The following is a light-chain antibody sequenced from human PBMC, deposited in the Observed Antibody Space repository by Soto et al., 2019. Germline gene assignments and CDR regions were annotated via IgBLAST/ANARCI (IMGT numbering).Light chain of an antibody. V-gene: IGKV3-20*01. CDR1: QSVSSNY. J-gene: IGKJ1*01. CDR2: GAS. Sequence: EIVLTQSPGTLSLSPGERATLSCRASQSVSSNYLAWYQQKPGQAPRLLIYGASSRATGIPDRFSGSGSGTDFTLIISRLEPEDFAVYYCQQYDNSRWTFGQGTKVEI. CDR3: QQYDNSRWT.